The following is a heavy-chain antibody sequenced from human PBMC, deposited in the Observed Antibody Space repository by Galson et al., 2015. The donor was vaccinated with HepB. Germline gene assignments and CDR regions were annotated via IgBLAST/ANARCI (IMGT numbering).Heavy chain of an antibody. V-gene: IGHV3-7*03. J-gene: IGHJ5*02. CDR2: IKQDGSET. Sequence: SLRLSCAASGFTFSSYWMSWVRQAPGKGLEWVANIKQDGSETYYVDSVKGRFTISRDNAKNSLYLQMNSLRAEDTAVYYCARGPVLRYFDWLFPFDPWGQGTLVTVSS. CDR1: GFTFSSYW. D-gene: IGHD3-9*01. CDR3: ARGPVLRYFDWLFPFDP.